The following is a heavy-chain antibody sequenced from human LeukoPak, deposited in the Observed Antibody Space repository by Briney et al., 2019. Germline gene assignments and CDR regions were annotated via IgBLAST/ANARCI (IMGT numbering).Heavy chain of an antibody. CDR1: GGSISTYY. CDR3: ARDIGVMVPTSSYWYFDL. J-gene: IGHJ2*01. V-gene: IGHV4-59*01. CDR2: IYYSGST. D-gene: IGHD2-15*01. Sequence: SETLSLTCTVSGGSISTYYWSWIRQPPGKGLEWIGYIYYSGSTNYNPSLKSRVTISVDTSKNQFSLKLSSVTAADTAVYYCARDIGVMVPTSSYWYFDLWGRGTLVTVSS.